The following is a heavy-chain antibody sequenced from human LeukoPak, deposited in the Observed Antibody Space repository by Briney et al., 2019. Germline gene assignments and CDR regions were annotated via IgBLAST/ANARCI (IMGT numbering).Heavy chain of an antibody. CDR1: GYSISNGHY. CDR3: AVQEPYNRNPDYYYYYYMDV. Sequence: PSETLSLTCAVSGYSISNGHYWGWIRQPPGKGLEWIGSIYYSGSTYYNPSLKSRVTISVDTSKNQFSLKLSSVTAADTAVYYCAVQEPYNRNPDYYYYYYMDVWGKGTTVTVSS. CDR2: IYYSGST. D-gene: IGHD1-14*01. V-gene: IGHV4-38-2*01. J-gene: IGHJ6*03.